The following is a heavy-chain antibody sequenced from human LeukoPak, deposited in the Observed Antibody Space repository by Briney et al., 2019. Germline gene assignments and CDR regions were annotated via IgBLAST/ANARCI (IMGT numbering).Heavy chain of an antibody. CDR1: GXTFSDYY. J-gene: IGHJ5*02. D-gene: IGHD3-10*01. V-gene: IGHV3-11*06. CDR2: ISSSSSYT. Sequence: GGSLRLSCAASGXTFSDYYMSWIRQAPGKGREWVSYISSSSSYTNYADSVKGRFTISRDNAKNSLYLQMNSLRAEDTAVYYCAKGRGEGYYGLTWGQGTLVTVSS. CDR3: AKGRGEGYYGLT.